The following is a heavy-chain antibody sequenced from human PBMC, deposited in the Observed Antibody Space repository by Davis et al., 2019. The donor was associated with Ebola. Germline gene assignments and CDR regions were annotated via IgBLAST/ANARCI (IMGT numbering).Heavy chain of an antibody. J-gene: IGHJ6*04. CDR2: IAPRSESI. CDR1: GFTFSSNA. CDR3: ARGSAFYYHFDV. Sequence: PGGSLRLSCAASGFTFSSNAMNWIRQAPGKGLERVAHIAPRSESIYYADSVKGRFTVSRDNAKSSAYLQMNSLRNEDTAVYYCARGSAFYYHFDVWGKGTTVTVSS. V-gene: IGHV3-48*02.